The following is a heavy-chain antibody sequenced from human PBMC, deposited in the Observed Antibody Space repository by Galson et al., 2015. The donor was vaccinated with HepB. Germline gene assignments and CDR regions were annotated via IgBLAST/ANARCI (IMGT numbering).Heavy chain of an antibody. CDR3: ARVAGATVDY. CDR2: IYYSGST. D-gene: IGHD1-26*01. V-gene: IGHV4-59*01. CDR1: GGSISSYY. J-gene: IGHJ4*02. Sequence: SETLSLTCTVSGGSISSYYWSWIRQPPGKGLEWIGYIYYSGSTNYNPSLKSRVTISVDTSKNQFSLKLSSVTAADTAVYYCARVAGATVDYWGQGTLVTVSS.